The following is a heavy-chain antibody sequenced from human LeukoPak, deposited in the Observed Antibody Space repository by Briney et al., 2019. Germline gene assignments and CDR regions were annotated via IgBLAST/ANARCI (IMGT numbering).Heavy chain of an antibody. CDR3: ARGTNSNGYYYYYYYMDV. D-gene: IGHD4-11*01. V-gene: IGHV1-2*02. J-gene: IGHJ6*03. CDR1: GYTFTDYY. Sequence: GASVKVSCKASGYTFTDYYMHWVRQAPGQGLEWMGWINPNSGGTNYAQKFQGRVTMTRDTSISTAYMELSRLRSDDTAVYYCARGTNSNGYYYYYYYMDVWGKGTTVTVSS. CDR2: INPNSGGT.